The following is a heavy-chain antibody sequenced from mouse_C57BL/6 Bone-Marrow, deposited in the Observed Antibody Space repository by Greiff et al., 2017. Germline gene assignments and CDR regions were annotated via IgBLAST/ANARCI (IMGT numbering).Heavy chain of an antibody. CDR1: GFNITDDY. V-gene: IGHV14-4*01. D-gene: IGHD1-1*01. Sequence: VQLQQSGAELVRPGASVKLSCTASGFNITDDYMHWVKQRPEQGLEWIGWIDPENGDTEYASKFQGKATITADTSSNTAYLQLSSLTYEDTADYYCRITTGADWGQGTLVTVSA. CDR3: RITTGAD. J-gene: IGHJ3*01. CDR2: IDPENGDT.